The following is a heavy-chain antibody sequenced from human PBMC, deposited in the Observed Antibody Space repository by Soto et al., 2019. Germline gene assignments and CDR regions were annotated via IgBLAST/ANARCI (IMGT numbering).Heavy chain of an antibody. J-gene: IGHJ4*02. D-gene: IGHD1-26*01. V-gene: IGHV5-51*01. Sequence: PGESLKISCEGSGYRFSSYWIAWVRQVPGKGLEWMGIIYPDDSDTRYSPSFRGQVTISADKSVNTAYLQWSSLKASDNAIYYCARHLKSGGSYLMGFYYWAQGARVPVS. CDR3: ARHLKSGGSYLMGFYY. CDR1: GYRFSSYW. CDR2: IYPDDSDT.